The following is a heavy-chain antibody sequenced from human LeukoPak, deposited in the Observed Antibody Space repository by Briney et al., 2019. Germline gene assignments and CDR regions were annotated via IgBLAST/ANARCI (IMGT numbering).Heavy chain of an antibody. Sequence: GGSLRLSCAASGFTFSSYGMHWVRQAPGKGLEWVAVISYDGSNKYYADSVKGRFTISRDNSKNTLYLQMNSLRAEDTAVYYCAKDLGTTVTTSLDAFDIWGQGTMVTVSS. J-gene: IGHJ3*02. CDR1: GFTFSSYG. CDR2: ISYDGSNK. V-gene: IGHV3-30*18. D-gene: IGHD4-17*01. CDR3: AKDLGTTVTTSLDAFDI.